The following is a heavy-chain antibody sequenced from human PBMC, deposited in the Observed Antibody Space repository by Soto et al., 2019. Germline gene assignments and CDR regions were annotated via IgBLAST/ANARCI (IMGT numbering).Heavy chain of an antibody. CDR3: ARDHFLGLNGY. CDR1: GYTFTIYG. CDR2: ISAYNGNT. D-gene: IGHD3-3*02. Sequence: GGSVKVSCKASGYTFTIYGISCVLQAPLQGLEWMGWISAYNGNTNYAQKLQGRVTMTTDTSTSTAYMELRSLRSDDTAVYYCARDHFLGLNGYWGQGTLVTVSS. J-gene: IGHJ4*02. V-gene: IGHV1-18*04.